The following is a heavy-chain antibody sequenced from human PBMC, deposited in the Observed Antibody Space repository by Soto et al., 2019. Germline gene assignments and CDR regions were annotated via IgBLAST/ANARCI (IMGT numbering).Heavy chain of an antibody. J-gene: IGHJ4*02. V-gene: IGHV1-18*01. CDR1: GYTFTSYG. D-gene: IGHD3-10*01. Sequence: QVQLVQSGAEVKKPGASVKVSCKASGYTFTSYGISWVRQAPGQGLEWMGWISTYNGNTKYAQKLQGRDTMTTDTPTSTAYMELRSLRSDDTAVFSCAREMVRGVGSDYWGQGTLVTVSS. CDR2: ISTYNGNT. CDR3: AREMVRGVGSDY.